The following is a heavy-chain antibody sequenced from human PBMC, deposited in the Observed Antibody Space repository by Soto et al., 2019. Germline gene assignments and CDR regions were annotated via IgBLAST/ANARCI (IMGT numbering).Heavy chain of an antibody. CDR3: ARLEGLATISYYFDF. D-gene: IGHD3-9*01. CDR1: DDSINSDKYY. Sequence: QLQLQESGPGLVKPSETLSLTCSVSDDSINSDKYYWGWIRQPPGKGLEWIGSIYYRGNAYYNPSPQTRVTISLDTSKSPFSLKLNSVTAADSAVYFCARLEGLATISYYFDFWGPGALVTVSS. V-gene: IGHV4-39*01. CDR2: IYYRGNA. J-gene: IGHJ4*02.